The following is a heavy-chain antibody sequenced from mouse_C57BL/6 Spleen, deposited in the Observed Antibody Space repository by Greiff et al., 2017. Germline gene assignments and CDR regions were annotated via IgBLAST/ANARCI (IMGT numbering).Heavy chain of an antibody. CDR2: INPSDSET. Sequence: QVQLQQPGAELVRPGSSVKLSCKASGYTFTSYWMHWVKQRPIQGLEWIGNINPSDSETHYNQKFKDKATLTVDKSSSTAYMQLSSLTSEDSAVYCWASAPDFTTVVATDDMDYWGQGTSVTVSS. V-gene: IGHV1-52*01. CDR3: ASAPDFTTVVATDDMDY. J-gene: IGHJ4*01. D-gene: IGHD1-1*01. CDR1: GYTFTSYW.